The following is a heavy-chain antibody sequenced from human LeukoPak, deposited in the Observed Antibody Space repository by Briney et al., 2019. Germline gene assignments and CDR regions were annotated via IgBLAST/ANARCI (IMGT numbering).Heavy chain of an antibody. D-gene: IGHD5-18*01. V-gene: IGHV3-21*01. CDR1: GFTFSSYS. CDR2: ISSSSSYI. Sequence: GGSLRLSCAASGFTFSSYSMTWVRQAPGKGLEWVSSISSSSSYIYYADSVKGRFTISRDNAKNSLYLQMNSLRAEDTAVYYCARGREQLFGYWGQGTLVTVSS. J-gene: IGHJ4*02. CDR3: ARGREQLFGY.